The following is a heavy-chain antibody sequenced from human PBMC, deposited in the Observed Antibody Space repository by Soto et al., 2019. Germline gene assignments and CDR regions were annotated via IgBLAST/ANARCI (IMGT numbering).Heavy chain of an antibody. CDR2: INGYNGIA. CDR1: GYIFTKYY. V-gene: IGHV1-18*01. D-gene: IGHD3-16*01. CDR3: VRWDGFFGAGGVD. J-gene: IGHJ4*02. Sequence: QVQLVQSVTELRKPGASVKLSCKASGYIFTKYYIAWVRQAPGHGLEWMGMINGYNGIANYGQDFRGRVIMTTDTSTNTAYMDLRSLTSDDTGVYYCVRWDGFFGAGGVDWGQGTLVTVSS.